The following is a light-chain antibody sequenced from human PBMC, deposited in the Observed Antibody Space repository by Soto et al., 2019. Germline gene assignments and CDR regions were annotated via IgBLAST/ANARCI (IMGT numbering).Light chain of an antibody. J-gene: IGKJ4*01. V-gene: IGKV1-33*01. CDR2: EAS. CDR3: QQYVNLPLT. CDR1: QDIRNY. Sequence: DIQITQSPTSLSSCIVDRVSITCQASQDIRNYLNWYRQKPGKAPNLLIYEASSLETGVPSRFSGGGSETHFTFTISSLQPEDFATYYCQQYVNLPLTFGGGTKVDIK.